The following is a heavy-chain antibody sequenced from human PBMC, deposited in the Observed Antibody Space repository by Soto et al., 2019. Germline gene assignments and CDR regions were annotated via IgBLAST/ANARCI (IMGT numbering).Heavy chain of an antibody. J-gene: IGHJ4*02. CDR3: ARDRGDFGSGGSFFDY. V-gene: IGHV3-33*01. CDR1: GFRNYG. CDR2: IWHDGSKK. Sequence: QVQLVVSGGGVVQPGRSLRLSCAASGFRNYGMHWVRQAPGKGLEWVALIWHDGSKKHYADSVKGRITISRDGSKNTEDLQMNSLRADDTAVYYCARDRGDFGSGGSFFDYWGQGTLVTVSS. D-gene: IGHD3-10*01.